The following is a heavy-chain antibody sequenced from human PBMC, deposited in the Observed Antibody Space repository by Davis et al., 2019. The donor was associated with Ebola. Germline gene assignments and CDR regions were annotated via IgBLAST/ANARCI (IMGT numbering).Heavy chain of an antibody. V-gene: IGHV3-66*01. Sequence: PGGSLRLFCAASGLTVSSTYMNWVRQAPGKGLEWVAVLYSGGSAYYADSVRGRFTISRDNFKNTVYLQMNNLRAEDTAVYYCARELSAFSGYYVWGQGTLVTVSS. CDR3: ARELSAFSGYYV. D-gene: IGHD3-22*01. CDR2: LYSGGSA. CDR1: GLTVSSTY. J-gene: IGHJ4*02.